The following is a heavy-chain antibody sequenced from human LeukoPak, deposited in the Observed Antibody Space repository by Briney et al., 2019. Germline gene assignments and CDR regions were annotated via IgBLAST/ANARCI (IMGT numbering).Heavy chain of an antibody. D-gene: IGHD6-13*01. CDR3: AREPGFSSSWLDY. V-gene: IGHV3-30-3*01. CDR2: ISYDGSKK. CDR1: GFTFSNYA. J-gene: IGHJ4*02. Sequence: PGGSLRLSCAASGFTFSNYAMHWVRQAPGKGLEWVSVISYDGSKKYYADSVKGRFTISRDKSKSTLYLQMNSLRGEDTAVYYCAREPGFSSSWLDYWGQGTLVTVSS.